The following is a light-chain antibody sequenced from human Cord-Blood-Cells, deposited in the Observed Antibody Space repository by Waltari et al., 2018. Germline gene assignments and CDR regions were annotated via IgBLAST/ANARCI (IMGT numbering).Light chain of an antibody. CDR1: SSNIGSNT. CDR3: AAWDDSLNGLV. J-gene: IGLJ2*01. CDR2: SNN. Sequence: QSVLTQPPSASGTPGQRVTIPCSGRSSNIGSNTVTWYQQLPGTAPKLLIYSNNQRPSGVPDRFSGSKSGTSASLAISGLQSEDEADYYCAAWDDSLNGLVFGGGTKLTVL. V-gene: IGLV1-44*01.